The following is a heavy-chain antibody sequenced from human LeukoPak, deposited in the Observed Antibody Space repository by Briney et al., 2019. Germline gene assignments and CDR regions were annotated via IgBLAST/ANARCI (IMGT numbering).Heavy chain of an antibody. CDR3: ARDPLHYDILTGYYPLVYFDY. J-gene: IGHJ4*02. D-gene: IGHD3-9*01. CDR1: GYTFTGYY. CDR2: ISAYNGNT. V-gene: IGHV1-18*04. Sequence: ASVKVSCKASGYTFTGYYMHWVRQAPGQGLEWMGWISAYNGNTNYAQKLQGRVTMTTDTSTSTAYMELRSLRSDDTAVYYCARDPLHYDILTGYYPLVYFDYWGQGTLVTVSS.